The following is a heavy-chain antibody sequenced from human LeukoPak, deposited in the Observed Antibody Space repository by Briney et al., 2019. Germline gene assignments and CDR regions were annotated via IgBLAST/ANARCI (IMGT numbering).Heavy chain of an antibody. CDR3: ARDGYFDWLLYEYYYYYYMDV. Sequence: PGGSLRLSCAASGFIFSSYGMHWVRQAPGKGLEWVAFIRYDGSNKYYADSVKGRFTISRDNSKNTLYLQMNSLRAEDTAVYYCARDGYFDWLLYEYYYYYYMDVWGKGTTVTVSS. D-gene: IGHD3-9*01. CDR1: GFIFSSYG. CDR2: IRYDGSNK. J-gene: IGHJ6*03. V-gene: IGHV3-30*02.